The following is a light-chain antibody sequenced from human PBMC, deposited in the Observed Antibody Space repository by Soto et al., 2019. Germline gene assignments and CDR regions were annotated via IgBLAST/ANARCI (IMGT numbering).Light chain of an antibody. J-gene: IGKJ2*01. CDR3: RQYDNWPPYT. Sequence: EIVMTQSPGTLSVSPGERATLSCRASQSINKNLAWYQQKPGRAPRLLIYGVSTRASGIPARFSGSGSETEFTLTISSLQSEDFAVYYCRQYDNWPPYTFGQGTKVDIK. CDR1: QSINKN. V-gene: IGKV3-15*01. CDR2: GVS.